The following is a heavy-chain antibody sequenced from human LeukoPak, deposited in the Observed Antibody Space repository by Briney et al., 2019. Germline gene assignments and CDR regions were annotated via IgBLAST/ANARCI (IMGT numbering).Heavy chain of an antibody. CDR2: IYHTGST. V-gene: IGHV4-31*03. CDR1: GVSISSGGYY. CDR3: AREINNHFDY. J-gene: IGHJ4*02. Sequence: PSETLSLTCTVSGVSISSGGYYWSWIRQHSGKGLEWIGYIYHTGSTYYNPSLKSRVTISVDTSKNHFSLNLISVTAADTAVYYCAREINNHFDYWGQGTLVTVSS. D-gene: IGHD1-14*01.